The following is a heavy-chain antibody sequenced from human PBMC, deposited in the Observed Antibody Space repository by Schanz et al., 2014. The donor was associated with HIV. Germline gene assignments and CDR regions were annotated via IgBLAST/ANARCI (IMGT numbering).Heavy chain of an antibody. CDR2: ISATGGST. D-gene: IGHD6-13*01. V-gene: IGHV3-23*04. CDR3: AKDKSRHTYSSSSRFDP. J-gene: IGHJ5*02. CDR1: GFAFSNYA. Sequence: VQLVESGGGVVQPGRSLRLSCAASGFAFSNYAMSWVRQAPGKGLEWVSAISATGGSTYYADSVKGRFTISRDNSKNTLYLQMNSLRPEDTAVYYCAKDKSRHTYSSSSRFDPWGQGTLVTVSS.